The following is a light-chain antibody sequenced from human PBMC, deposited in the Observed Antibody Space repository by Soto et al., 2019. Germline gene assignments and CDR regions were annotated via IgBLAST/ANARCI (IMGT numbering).Light chain of an antibody. CDR2: AAS. Sequence: AIRMTQSPSSLSASTGDRVTITCRSSQGISSYLALYQQKPGKAPKLLIYAASTLKSGVLSRFSGSGSGTDFTLTISFLQSEDFATYYCQQYYSYLLTFGGGTKVEIK. V-gene: IGKV1-8*01. CDR3: QQYYSYLLT. CDR1: QGISSY. J-gene: IGKJ4*01.